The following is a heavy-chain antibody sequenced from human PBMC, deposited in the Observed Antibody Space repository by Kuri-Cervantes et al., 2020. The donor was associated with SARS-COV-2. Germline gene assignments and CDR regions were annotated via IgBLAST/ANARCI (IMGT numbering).Heavy chain of an antibody. CDR1: GYTYSGYY. Sequence: ASVKVSCKASGYTYSGYYIHWVRQAPGQGLEWMGWINPNDGGTKYAQKFQDWVTMTRDTSVTTVYLDLSSLKSDDTTVHYCARGRGGTPHSPGGFWGQGTLVTVSS. J-gene: IGHJ4*02. CDR3: ARGRGGTPHSPGGF. CDR2: INPNDGGT. D-gene: IGHD1-1*01. V-gene: IGHV1-2*04.